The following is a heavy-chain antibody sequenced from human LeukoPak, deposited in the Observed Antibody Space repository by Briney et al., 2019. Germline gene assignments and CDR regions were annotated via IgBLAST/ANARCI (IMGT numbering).Heavy chain of an antibody. CDR1: GGTFSSYA. V-gene: IGHV1-69*13. D-gene: IGHD6-6*01. Sequence: SVKVSCKASGGTFSSYANSWVRQAPGQGLEWMGGIIPIFGTANYAQKFQGRVTITADESTSTAYMELSSLRSEDTAVYYCARLDEYSSSSRYYGMDVWGQGTTVTVSS. CDR2: IIPIFGTA. CDR3: ARLDEYSSSSRYYGMDV. J-gene: IGHJ6*02.